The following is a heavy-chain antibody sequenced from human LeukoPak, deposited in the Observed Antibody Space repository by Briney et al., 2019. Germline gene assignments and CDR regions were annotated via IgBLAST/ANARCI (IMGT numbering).Heavy chain of an antibody. J-gene: IGHJ3*02. CDR3: ARGLSLSGYLDAFDI. Sequence: SVKVSCTASGGTFSSYAINWVRQAPGQGLEWMGGIIPIFGTANYAQKFQGRVTITADKSTSTAYMELSSLRSEDTAVYFCARGLSLSGYLDAFDIWGQGTMVTVSS. CDR1: GGTFSSYA. CDR2: IIPIFGTA. V-gene: IGHV1-69*06. D-gene: IGHD3-22*01.